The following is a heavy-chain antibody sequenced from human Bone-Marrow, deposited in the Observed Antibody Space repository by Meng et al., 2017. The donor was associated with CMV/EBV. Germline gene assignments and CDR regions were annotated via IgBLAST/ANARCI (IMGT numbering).Heavy chain of an antibody. CDR3: AKGLWDGYNPGFDY. J-gene: IGHJ4*02. Sequence: SGFIFGRYAMSWVRPAPGKGLEWVSHISDSGSTTYYADSVKGRFTISRDTSKNTLYLQMNSLRAEDTAVYYCAKGLWDGYNPGFDYWGQGTLVTVSS. V-gene: IGHV3-23*01. D-gene: IGHD5-24*01. CDR2: ISDSGSTT. CDR1: GFIFGRYA.